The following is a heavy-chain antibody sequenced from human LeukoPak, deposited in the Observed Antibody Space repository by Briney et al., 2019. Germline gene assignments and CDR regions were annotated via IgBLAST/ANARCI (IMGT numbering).Heavy chain of an antibody. CDR1: GGTFSSYA. CDR3: ASPSGRDLFDY. CDR2: IIPIFGTA. Sequence: GASVKVSCKASGGTFSSYAISWVRQAPGQGLEWMGGIIPIFGTANYAQKFQGRVTITADESTSTAYMELSSLRSEDTAVYYRASPSGRDLFDYWGQGTLVTVSS. J-gene: IGHJ4*02. D-gene: IGHD1-14*01. V-gene: IGHV1-69*13.